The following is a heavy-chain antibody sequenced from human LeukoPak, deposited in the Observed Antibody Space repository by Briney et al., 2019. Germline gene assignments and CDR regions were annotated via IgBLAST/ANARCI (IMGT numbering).Heavy chain of an antibody. Sequence: GGSLRLSCAASGFTFDDYAMHWVRQAPGKGLEWVSGISWNSGSIGYADSVKGRFTISRDNAKNSLYLQMNSLRAEDTALYYCAKDTDCSSTSCHGFDFDYWGQGTLVTVSS. CDR3: AKDTDCSSTSCHGFDFDY. D-gene: IGHD2-2*01. CDR1: GFTFDDYA. V-gene: IGHV3-9*01. CDR2: ISWNSGSI. J-gene: IGHJ4*02.